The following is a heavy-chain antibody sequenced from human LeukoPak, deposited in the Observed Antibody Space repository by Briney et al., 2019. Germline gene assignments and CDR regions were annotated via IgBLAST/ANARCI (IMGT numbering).Heavy chain of an antibody. Sequence: GGSLRLSCAASGFTFSSYSMNWVRQAPGKGLEWVSSISSSSSYIYYADSVKGRFTISRDNAKNSLYLQMNSLRAEDTAVYYCARGYYDSSGYSFPSNNWFDPWGQGTLVTVSS. J-gene: IGHJ5*02. CDR2: ISSSSSYI. CDR3: ARGYYDSSGYSFPSNNWFDP. V-gene: IGHV3-21*01. CDR1: GFTFSSYS. D-gene: IGHD3-22*01.